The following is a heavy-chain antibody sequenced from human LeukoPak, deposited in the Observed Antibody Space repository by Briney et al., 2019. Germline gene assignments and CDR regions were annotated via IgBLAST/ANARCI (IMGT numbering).Heavy chain of an antibody. V-gene: IGHV5-10-1*01. J-gene: IGHJ4*02. Sequence: GEPLKISCKGSGYSFTSYWIGWVRQMPGKGLEWMGTIDPSDSYTNYSPSFQGHVTISADKYISTAYLQWSSLKASDTAMYYCARGSSSWPDYWGQGTLVTVSS. CDR2: IDPSDSYT. D-gene: IGHD6-13*01. CDR3: ARGSSSWPDY. CDR1: GYSFTSYW.